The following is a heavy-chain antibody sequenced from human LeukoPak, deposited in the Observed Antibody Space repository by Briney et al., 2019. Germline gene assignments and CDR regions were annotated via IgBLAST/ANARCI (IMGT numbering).Heavy chain of an antibody. CDR2: TYYRSKWYN. J-gene: IGHJ4*02. CDR1: VDSVSSNTAA. V-gene: IGHV6-1*01. Sequence: SQTLSLTCAIPVDSVSSNTAAWNWIRQSPSRGLECLGRTYYRSKWYNDYAVSVKSRISINPDTSKNQFSLQLNSVTLEDTAVYYCERDKGGGDDLFDYWGQGTLVTVSS. CDR3: ERDKGGGDDLFDY. D-gene: IGHD5-12*01.